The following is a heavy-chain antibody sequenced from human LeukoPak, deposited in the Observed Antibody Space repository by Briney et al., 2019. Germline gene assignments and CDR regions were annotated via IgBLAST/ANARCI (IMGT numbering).Heavy chain of an antibody. D-gene: IGHD3-10*01. CDR2: IRSTANGYAT. Sequence: PGGSLRLSCAASGFTFSGSALHWVRQASGKGLEWVGRIRSTANGYATAYAASVKGRFTISRDDSKNTAYLQMNSLRAEDTAVYYCARDDYASGSYNFWGQGTLVTVSS. CDR1: GFTFSGSA. J-gene: IGHJ4*02. CDR3: ARDDYASGSYNF. V-gene: IGHV3-73*01.